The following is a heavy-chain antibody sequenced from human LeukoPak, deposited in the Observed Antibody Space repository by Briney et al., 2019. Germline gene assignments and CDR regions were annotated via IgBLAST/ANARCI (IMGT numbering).Heavy chain of an antibody. V-gene: IGHV1-2*02. Sequence: GASVKVSCKASGYTFTGYYMHWVRQAPGQGLEWMGWINPNSGGTNYAQKFQGRVTMTRDTSISTAYMELSRLRSDDTAVYYCASRYYYDSSGPIAFDIWGQGTMVTVSS. CDR3: ASRYYYDSSGPIAFDI. CDR2: INPNSGGT. J-gene: IGHJ3*02. CDR1: GYTFTGYY. D-gene: IGHD3-22*01.